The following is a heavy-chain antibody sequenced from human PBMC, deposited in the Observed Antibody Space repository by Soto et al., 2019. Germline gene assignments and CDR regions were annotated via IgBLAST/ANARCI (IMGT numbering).Heavy chain of an antibody. J-gene: IGHJ6*02. Sequence: EVQLVESGGGLVQPGGSLRLSCAASGFTFSSYWMHWVRQGPGEGLVWVSRIMSDGSGKTYADSVKGRFTISRDNAKNTLYLQMNSLRAEDTAVYHCARSRGSGGVEYNMDVWGQGTTVTVSS. CDR3: ARSRGSGGVEYNMDV. V-gene: IGHV3-74*01. D-gene: IGHD3-16*01. CDR2: IMSDGSGK. CDR1: GFTFSSYW.